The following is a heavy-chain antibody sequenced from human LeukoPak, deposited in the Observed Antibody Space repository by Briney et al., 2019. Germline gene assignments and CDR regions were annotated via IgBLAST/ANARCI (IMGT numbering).Heavy chain of an antibody. Sequence: GGSLRLSCAASGFTFSSYSMNWVRQAPGKGLEWVSSISSSSGYIYYADSVKGRFTISRDNAKNSLYLQMNSLRAEDTAVYYCARTYYDILTGHVHDAFDIWGQGTMVTVSS. CDR2: ISSSSGYI. V-gene: IGHV3-21*01. D-gene: IGHD3-9*01. J-gene: IGHJ3*02. CDR1: GFTFSSYS. CDR3: ARTYYDILTGHVHDAFDI.